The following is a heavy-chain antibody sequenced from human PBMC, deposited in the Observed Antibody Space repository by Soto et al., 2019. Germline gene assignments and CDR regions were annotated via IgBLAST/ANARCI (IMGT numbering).Heavy chain of an antibody. Sequence: ASVKVSCKASGYTFTSYGISWVRQAPGQGLEWMGWISAYNGNTNYAQKLQGRVTMTTDTSTSTAYMELRSLRSDDTAVYYCATRQYYYDSSGYLGEAFDIWGQGTMVTVSS. CDR3: ATRQYYYDSSGYLGEAFDI. V-gene: IGHV1-18*01. D-gene: IGHD3-22*01. J-gene: IGHJ3*02. CDR2: ISAYNGNT. CDR1: GYTFTSYG.